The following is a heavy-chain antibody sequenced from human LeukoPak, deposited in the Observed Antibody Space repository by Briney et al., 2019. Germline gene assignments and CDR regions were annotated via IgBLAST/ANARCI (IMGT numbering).Heavy chain of an antibody. J-gene: IGHJ6*03. CDR2: IYYSGST. D-gene: IGHD1-20*01. CDR3: ARGASYNWNLYYYYYYMDV. CDR1: GGSVSTGSDF. Sequence: PSETLPLTCTVSGGSVSTGSDFLSWIRQPPGKGLEWIGYIYYSGSTNYNPSLKSRVTISVDRSKNQFSLKLSSVTAADTAVYYCARGASYNWNLYYYYYYMDVWGKGTTVTVSS. V-gene: IGHV4-61*01.